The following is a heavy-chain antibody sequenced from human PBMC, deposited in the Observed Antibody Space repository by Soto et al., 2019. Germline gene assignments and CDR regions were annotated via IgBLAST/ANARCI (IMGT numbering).Heavy chain of an antibody. D-gene: IGHD3-10*01. V-gene: IGHV1-3*01. CDR1: GYTFTSYA. J-gene: IGHJ6*02. Sequence: GASVKVSCKASGYTFTSYAMHWVRQAPGQRLEWMGWINAGNGNRKYSQKFQGRVTITRDTSASTAYMELSSLKASDAAMYYCAGGGVRGVITRTRDYYGMDVWGQGTTVTVSS. CDR2: INAGNGNR. CDR3: AGGGVRGVITRTRDYYGMDV.